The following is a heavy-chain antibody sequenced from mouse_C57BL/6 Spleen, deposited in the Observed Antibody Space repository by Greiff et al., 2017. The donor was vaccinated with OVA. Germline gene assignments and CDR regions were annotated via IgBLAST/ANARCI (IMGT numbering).Heavy chain of an antibody. CDR2: ISSGSSTI. V-gene: IGHV5-17*01. CDR1: GFTFSDYG. D-gene: IGHD1-1*01. J-gene: IGHJ3*01. Sequence: VQLVESGGGLVKPGGSLKLSCAASGFTFSDYGMHWVRQAPEKGLEWVAYISSGSSTIYYADTVKGRFTISRDNAKNTLFLQMTSLRSEDTAMYYCARALTVVANGRGFAYWGQGTLVTVSA. CDR3: ARALTVVANGRGFAY.